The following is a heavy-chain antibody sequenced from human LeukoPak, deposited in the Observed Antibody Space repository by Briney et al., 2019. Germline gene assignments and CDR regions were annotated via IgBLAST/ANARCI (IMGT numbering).Heavy chain of an antibody. Sequence: PGGSLRLSCAASGFTFSSYGMHWVRQGPGKGLECVAVISYDGRNKYYADSVKGRFTISRDNSKNTLYLQMNSLRAEDTAVYYCAKNRDRGVPTYYYDSSGSSHFDLWGRGTLVTVSS. CDR2: ISYDGRNK. J-gene: IGHJ2*01. V-gene: IGHV3-30*18. D-gene: IGHD3-22*01. CDR3: AKNRDRGVPTYYYDSSGSSHFDL. CDR1: GFTFSSYG.